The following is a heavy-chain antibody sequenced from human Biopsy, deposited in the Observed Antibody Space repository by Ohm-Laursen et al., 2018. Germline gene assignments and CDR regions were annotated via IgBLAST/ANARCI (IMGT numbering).Heavy chain of an antibody. CDR1: GGSIGGFF. Sequence: GTLSFPCPVSGGSIGGFFWSWIRRPPGKGLGGIGYIYYSGSTNYNPSLRSRVTISVDRSKNQFSLELSSVTAADTAVYYCARVGAGAPSIDYFDYWGQGALVAVSS. D-gene: IGHD1-26*01. CDR2: IYYSGST. CDR3: ARVGAGAPSIDYFDY. V-gene: IGHV4-59*13. J-gene: IGHJ4*02.